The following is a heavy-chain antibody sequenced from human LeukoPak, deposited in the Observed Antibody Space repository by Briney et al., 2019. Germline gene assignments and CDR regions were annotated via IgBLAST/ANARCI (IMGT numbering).Heavy chain of an antibody. Sequence: ASVKVSCKASGHTFTAYYLHWVRQAPGQGLEWMGWINPNSGGTNYAQKFQGRVTMTRDTSVSTAYMELSSLRSDDTAVYYCARGPSHGAFDIWGQGTMVTVSS. CDR3: ARGPSHGAFDI. V-gene: IGHV1-2*02. CDR1: GHTFTAYY. CDR2: INPNSGGT. J-gene: IGHJ3*02.